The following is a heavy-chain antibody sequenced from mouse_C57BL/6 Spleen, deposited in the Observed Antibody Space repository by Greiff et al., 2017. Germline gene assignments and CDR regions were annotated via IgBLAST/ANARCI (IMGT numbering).Heavy chain of an antibody. CDR1: GYSFTDYN. CDR3: ARGGDWDWYFDF. D-gene: IGHD4-1*01. V-gene: IGHV1-39*01. CDR2: INPNYGTT. Sequence: EVKLMESGPELVKPGASVKISCKASGYSFTDYNMNWVKQSNGKSLEWIGVINPNYGTTSYNQKFKGKATLTVDQSSSNAYMQLNSLTSEDSAVYYCARGGDWDWYFDFWGTGTTVTVSS. J-gene: IGHJ1*03.